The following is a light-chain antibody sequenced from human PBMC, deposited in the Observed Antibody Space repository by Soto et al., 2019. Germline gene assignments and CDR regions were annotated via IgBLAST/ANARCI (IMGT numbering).Light chain of an antibody. J-gene: IGKJ1*01. V-gene: IGKV1-5*01. Sequence: DIQMTQSPSALSASVGDRATITCRASQSISSWLAWYQQKPGKAPTVLIYASSTLQTGVPSRFSGSGSGTDFSLTISSLHPEDVATYYCQQVDSYPRTFGQGTKVDIK. CDR3: QQVDSYPRT. CDR2: ASS. CDR1: QSISSW.